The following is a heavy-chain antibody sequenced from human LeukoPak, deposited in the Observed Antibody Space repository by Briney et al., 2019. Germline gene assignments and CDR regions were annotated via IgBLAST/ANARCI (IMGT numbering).Heavy chain of an antibody. CDR3: AKALVRGVSVSPPDY. J-gene: IGHJ4*02. Sequence: GGSLRLSCAASGFTFSSYWMSWVRQAPGKGLEWVANIKQDGSEKYYVDSVKGRFTISRDNSKNTLYLQMNSLRAEDTAVYYCAKALVRGVSVSPPDYWGQGTLVTVSS. D-gene: IGHD3-10*01. CDR2: IKQDGSEK. V-gene: IGHV3-7*01. CDR1: GFTFSSYW.